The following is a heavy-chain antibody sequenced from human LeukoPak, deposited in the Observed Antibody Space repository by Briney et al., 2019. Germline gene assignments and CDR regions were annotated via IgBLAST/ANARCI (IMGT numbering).Heavy chain of an antibody. CDR1: GFTFSSYA. Sequence: PGGSLRLSCAASGFTFSSYAMHWVRQAPGKGLEWVAVISYDGSNKYYADSVKGRFTISRDNSKNTLYLQMNSLKAEDTAVYYCARDSGSLTSFDYWGQGTLVTVSS. CDR2: ISYDGSNK. D-gene: IGHD6-25*01. V-gene: IGHV3-30-3*01. J-gene: IGHJ4*02. CDR3: ARDSGSLTSFDY.